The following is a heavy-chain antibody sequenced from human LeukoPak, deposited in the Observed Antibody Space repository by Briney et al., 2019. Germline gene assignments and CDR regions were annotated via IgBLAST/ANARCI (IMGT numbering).Heavy chain of an antibody. J-gene: IGHJ4*02. CDR1: GFTFSSYS. Sequence: GGSLRLSCAASGFTFSSYSMNWVRQAPGKGLEWVSYISSSGSTIYYADSVKGRFTISRDNAKNSLYLQMNSLRAEDTAVYYCARGPYYYDSSGYYFFDYWGQGTLVTVSS. CDR2: ISSSGSTI. CDR3: ARGPYYYDSSGYYFFDY. V-gene: IGHV3-48*01. D-gene: IGHD3-22*01.